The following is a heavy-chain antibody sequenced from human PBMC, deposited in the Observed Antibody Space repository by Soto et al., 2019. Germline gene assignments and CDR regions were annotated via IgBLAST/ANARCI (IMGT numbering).Heavy chain of an antibody. Sequence: TSDTLSLTCIVSGVSISCSYVSWIRQSPGKGLEWLGYVYYTGSTNYSPSLRSRVSISVDTSRNEFSLRLSSVTAADTAVYFCARSVAVPGAHIDYWGQGTQVTVSS. CDR1: GVSISCSY. J-gene: IGHJ4*02. CDR2: VYYTGST. CDR3: ARSVAVPGAHIDY. V-gene: IGHV4-59*01. D-gene: IGHD6-19*01.